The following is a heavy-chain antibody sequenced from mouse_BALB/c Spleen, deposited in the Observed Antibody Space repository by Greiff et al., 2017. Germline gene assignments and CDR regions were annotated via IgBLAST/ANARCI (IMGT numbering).Heavy chain of an antibody. D-gene: IGHD1-1*01. J-gene: IGHJ2*01. V-gene: IGHV1-9*01. CDR3: ARDFFITTVVATSDY. CDR1: GYTFSSYW. Sequence: VQLQQSGAELMKPGASVKISCKATGYTFSSYWIEWVKQRPGHGLEWIGEILPGSGSTNYNEKFKGKATFTADTSSNTAYMQLSSLTSEDSAVYYCARDFFITTVVATSDYWGQGTTLTVSS. CDR2: ILPGSGST.